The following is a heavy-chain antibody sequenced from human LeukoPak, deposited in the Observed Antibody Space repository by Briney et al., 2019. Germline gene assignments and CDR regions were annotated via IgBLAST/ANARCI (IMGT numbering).Heavy chain of an antibody. CDR3: AKGQELDDGVFDS. V-gene: IGHV3-23*01. CDR1: GFTFTSIA. D-gene: IGHD1-1*01. J-gene: IGHJ4*02. Sequence: GGSLRLSCAASGFTFTSIAMTWVRQAPGKGLEWVSTIRGTGDSTHYADSVKGRFIISRDRSKNMLYLQMNGLRAEDTAIYYCAKGQELDDGVFDSWGQGTLVTVSS. CDR2: IRGTGDST.